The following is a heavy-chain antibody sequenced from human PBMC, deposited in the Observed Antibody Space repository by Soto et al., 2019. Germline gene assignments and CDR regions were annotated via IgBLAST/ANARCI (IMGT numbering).Heavy chain of an antibody. CDR1: GYTFTSYG. V-gene: IGHV1-18*01. CDR3: ARAIPRGDYFGYFDY. J-gene: IGHJ4*02. CDR2: ISAYNGNT. Sequence: ASVKVSCKASGYTFTSYGISWVRQAPGQGLEWMGWISAYNGNTNYAQKLQGRVTMTTDTSTSTAYMELRSLRSDDTAVYYCARAIPRGDYFGYFDYWGQGTLVTVSS. D-gene: IGHD4-17*01.